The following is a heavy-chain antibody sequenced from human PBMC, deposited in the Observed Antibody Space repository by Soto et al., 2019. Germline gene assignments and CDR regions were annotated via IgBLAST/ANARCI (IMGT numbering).Heavy chain of an antibody. CDR3: ARDCSGGSCYIHDAFDI. V-gene: IGHV3-21*01. Sequence: GGSLRLSCAASGFTFSSYSMNWVRQAPGKGLEWVSSISSSSSYIYYADSVKGRFTISRDNAKNSLYLQMNSLRAEDTAVYYCARDCSGGSCYIHDAFDIWGQGTMVTVSS. CDR2: ISSSSSYI. CDR1: GFTFSSYS. D-gene: IGHD2-15*01. J-gene: IGHJ3*02.